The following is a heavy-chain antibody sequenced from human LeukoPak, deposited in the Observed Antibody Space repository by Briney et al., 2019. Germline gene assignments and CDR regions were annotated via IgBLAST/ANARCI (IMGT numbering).Heavy chain of an antibody. D-gene: IGHD3-16*01. J-gene: IGHJ4*02. V-gene: IGHV3-15*07. CDR1: GFTFSNAW. CDR2: IKSKVDGGTI. Sequence: GGSLRLSCGGSGFTFSNAWMNWVRQAPGKGLEWVGRIKSKVDGGTIDYAAPVKGRFTISRDDLKTTCYLQMNSLKTEDAAVYYCATGGYYLDYWGQGILVTISS. CDR3: ATGGYYLDY.